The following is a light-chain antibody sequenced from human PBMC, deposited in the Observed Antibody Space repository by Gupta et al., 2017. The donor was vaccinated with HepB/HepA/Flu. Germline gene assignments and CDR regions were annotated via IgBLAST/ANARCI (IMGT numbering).Light chain of an antibody. V-gene: IGKV3-15*01. CDR3: QQYNNWPPL. Sequence: EIVITQSPATLSGSPGERATLSCRASQSVSSNLAWYQQKPGQAPRLLIYGASTRATGIPARFSGSGSGTEFTLTISSRQSEDFAVYYCQQYNNWPPLFGPGTKVDIK. CDR1: QSVSSN. J-gene: IGKJ3*01. CDR2: GAS.